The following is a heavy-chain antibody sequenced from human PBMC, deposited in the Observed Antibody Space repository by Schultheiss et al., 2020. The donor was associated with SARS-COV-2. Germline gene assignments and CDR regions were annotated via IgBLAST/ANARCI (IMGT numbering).Heavy chain of an antibody. CDR3: ARDRDNYYDSSGYYDY. CDR1: GGTFSSYT. V-gene: IGHV1-8*02. D-gene: IGHD3-22*01. J-gene: IGHJ4*02. CDR2: MNPNSGNT. Sequence: ASVKVSCKASGGTFSSYTISWVRQAPGQGLEWMGWMNPNSGNTGYAQKFQGRVTMTRNTSISTAYMELSSLRSDDTAVYYCARDRDNYYDSSGYYDYWGQGTLVTVSS.